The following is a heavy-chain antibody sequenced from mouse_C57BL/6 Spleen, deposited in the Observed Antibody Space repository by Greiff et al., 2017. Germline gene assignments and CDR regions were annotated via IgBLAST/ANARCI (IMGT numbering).Heavy chain of an antibody. Sequence: VQLQQSGAELVKPGASVKLSCTASGFNFKDYYMHWVKQRPEQGLEWIGSIDPEDGETKYDPKFQGKATITADTSSNTAYLQRSSLTSEDTAVYYCTRYDYDEFADWGQGTLVTVSA. CDR1: GFNFKDYY. D-gene: IGHD2-4*01. CDR2: IDPEDGET. J-gene: IGHJ3*01. V-gene: IGHV14-2*01. CDR3: TRYDYDEFAD.